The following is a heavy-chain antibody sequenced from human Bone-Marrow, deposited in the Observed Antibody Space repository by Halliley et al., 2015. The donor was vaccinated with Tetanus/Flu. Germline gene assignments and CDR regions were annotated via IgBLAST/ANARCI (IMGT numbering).Heavy chain of an antibody. CDR1: GFSFGNYA. CDR3: ARDGKAAALYL. CDR2: IRQDGSEK. J-gene: IGHJ6*02. D-gene: IGHD6-13*01. V-gene: IGHV3-7*03. Sequence: SLRLSCAGSGFSFGNYAMTWVRQAPGKGLEWVANIRQDGSEKYYVDSVKGRFIISRDNAENSLYLQMNSLRVEDTAVYYCARDGKAAALYLWGQGTTVTVAS.